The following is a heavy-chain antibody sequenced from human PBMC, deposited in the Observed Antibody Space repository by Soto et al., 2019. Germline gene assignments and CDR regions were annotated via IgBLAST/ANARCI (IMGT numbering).Heavy chain of an antibody. CDR2: TYYRSKWYN. CDR1: GDSVSSNSAA. Sequence: PSQTLSLTCAISGDSVSSNSAAWNWIRQSPSRGLEWLGRTYYRSKWYNDYAVSVKSRITINPDTSKNQFSLQLNSVTPEDTAVYYCAREDIVLVVYARVRAFDIWGPGTMVTVSS. J-gene: IGHJ3*02. D-gene: IGHD2-8*01. CDR3: AREDIVLVVYARVRAFDI. V-gene: IGHV6-1*01.